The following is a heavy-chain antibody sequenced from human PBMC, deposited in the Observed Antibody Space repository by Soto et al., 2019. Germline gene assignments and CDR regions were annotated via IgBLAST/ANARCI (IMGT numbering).Heavy chain of an antibody. D-gene: IGHD2-2*02. V-gene: IGHV3-48*03. Sequence: LRLSCAASGFTFSSYEMNWVRQAPGKGLEWVSYISSSGSTIYYADSVKGRFTISRDNAKNSLYLQMNSLRAEDTAVYYCARDRGYCSSTSCYTPGEFDYWGQGTLVTVSS. J-gene: IGHJ4*02. CDR1: GFTFSSYE. CDR3: ARDRGYCSSTSCYTPGEFDY. CDR2: ISSSGSTI.